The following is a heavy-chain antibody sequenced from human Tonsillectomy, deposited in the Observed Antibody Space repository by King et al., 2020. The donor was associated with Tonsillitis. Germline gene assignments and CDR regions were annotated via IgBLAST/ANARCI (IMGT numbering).Heavy chain of an antibody. Sequence: QLVQSGAEVKKPGSSVKVSCKASGGIFSSDAISWVRQSPGQGLQWMGRSIPVLGIANYAQKFQGRVTITADKSTSTAYMERSSLRSEDTAVYYCARHSGYCSGRSCYGFYYYYMDVWGKGTTVTVSS. J-gene: IGHJ6*03. D-gene: IGHD2-15*01. V-gene: IGHV1-69*09. CDR2: SIPVLGIA. CDR3: ARHSGYCSGRSCYGFYYYYMDV. CDR1: GGIFSSDA.